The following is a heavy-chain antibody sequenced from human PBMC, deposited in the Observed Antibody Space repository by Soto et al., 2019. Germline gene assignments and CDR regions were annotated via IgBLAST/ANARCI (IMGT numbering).Heavy chain of an antibody. Sequence: QVQLVESGGGLVRPGGSLRLSCAASGFTFSGYYMSWIRQAPGKGLECISYISSSGDRTKYADSVKGRFTISRDNAEKSLSLQMNSLRAADTAVYYCVSETSCHFDNWGQGTLVTVSS. V-gene: IGHV3-11*05. CDR1: GFTFSGYY. CDR3: VSETSCHFDN. CDR2: ISSSGDRT. J-gene: IGHJ4*02.